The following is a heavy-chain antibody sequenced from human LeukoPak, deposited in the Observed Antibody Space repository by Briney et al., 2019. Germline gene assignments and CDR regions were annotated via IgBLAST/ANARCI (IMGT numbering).Heavy chain of an antibody. CDR3: ARHRRIAAAGTGLTT. J-gene: IGHJ4*02. V-gene: IGHV4-34*01. CDR2: INHSGST. Sequence: PSETLSLTCAVYGGSFSGYYWSWIRQPPGKGLEGIGEINHSGSTNYNPSLKSRVTISVDTSKNQFSLKLSSVTAADTAVYYCARHRRIAAAGTGLTTWGQGTLVTVSS. CDR1: GGSFSGYY. D-gene: IGHD6-13*01.